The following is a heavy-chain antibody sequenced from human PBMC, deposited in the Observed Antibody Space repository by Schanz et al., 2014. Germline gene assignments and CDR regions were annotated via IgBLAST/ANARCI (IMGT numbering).Heavy chain of an antibody. CDR3: AKVWGSDYFYPFDY. CDR1: GFTFSNYA. J-gene: IGHJ4*02. Sequence: VQLVESGGGLAQPGGSLRLSCAASGFTFSNYAMNWVRQAPGKGLKWVSGIRGSGGSTYYADSVKGRFTISRDNSKNTLYLRMNSLRAEDTAVYYCAKVWGSDYFYPFDYWGQGTLVTVSS. D-gene: IGHD3-22*01. V-gene: IGHV3-23*04. CDR2: IRGSGGST.